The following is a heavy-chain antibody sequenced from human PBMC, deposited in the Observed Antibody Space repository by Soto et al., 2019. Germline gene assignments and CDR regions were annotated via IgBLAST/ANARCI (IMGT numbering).Heavy chain of an antibody. CDR3: ARVYCSGGGCYGIDY. CDR1: GFTFSNFG. J-gene: IGHJ4*02. D-gene: IGHD2-15*01. Sequence: PGGSLRLSCAASGFTFSNFGMHWVRQAPGKGPEWVASISYHGNNIQYADSVKGRFTISRDNSKHTLYLQMNSLRAEDTAVYYCARVYCSGGGCYGIDYWGQGTLVTVSS. V-gene: IGHV3-30*03. CDR2: ISYHGNNI.